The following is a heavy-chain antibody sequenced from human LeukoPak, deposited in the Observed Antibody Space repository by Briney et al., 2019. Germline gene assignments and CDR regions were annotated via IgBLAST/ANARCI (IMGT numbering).Heavy chain of an antibody. CDR1: GFTFSSYW. D-gene: IGHD3-22*01. Sequence: QPGGSLRLSCAASGFTFSSYWMSWVRQAPGKGLEWVANIKQDGSEKYYVDSVKGRFTISRDNAKNSLYLQMNSLRAEDTAVYYCARGSHYYDEARGVWGQGTTVTVSS. CDR2: IKQDGSEK. CDR3: ARGSHYYDEARGV. V-gene: IGHV3-7*05. J-gene: IGHJ6*02.